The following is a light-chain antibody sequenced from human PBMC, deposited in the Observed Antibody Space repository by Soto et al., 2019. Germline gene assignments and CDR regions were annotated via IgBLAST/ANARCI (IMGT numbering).Light chain of an antibody. V-gene: IGLV2-14*01. CDR1: NSDIGVYNY. Sequence: ALAQPASVSGSPGQSITISCTGTNSDIGVYNYVSWFQQHPGKAPKLLIYEVHDRPSGVSDRFSGSKSGNTASLTISGLRPEDEADYYCSSYTATSTYVFGTGTKVTVL. CDR3: SSYTATSTYV. CDR2: EVH. J-gene: IGLJ1*01.